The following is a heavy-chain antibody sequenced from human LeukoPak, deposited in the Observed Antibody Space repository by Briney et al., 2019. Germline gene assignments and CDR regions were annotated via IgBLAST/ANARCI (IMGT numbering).Heavy chain of an antibody. V-gene: IGHV4-59*08. CDR1: GGSISSYY. D-gene: IGHD1-14*01. CDR3: ARHALGPSNRAFDI. CDR2: IYYSGST. J-gene: IGHJ3*02. Sequence: SETLSLTCTVSGGSISSYYWSWIRQPPGKGLEWIGYIYYSGSTNYNPSLKSRVTISVDTSKNQFSLKLSSVTAADTAVYYCARHALGPSNRAFDIWGQGTMVTVSS.